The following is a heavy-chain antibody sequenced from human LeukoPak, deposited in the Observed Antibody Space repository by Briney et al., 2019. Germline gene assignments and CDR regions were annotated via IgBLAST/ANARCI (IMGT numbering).Heavy chain of an antibody. J-gene: IGHJ6*03. CDR1: GFTFSGHW. D-gene: IGHD3-22*01. Sequence: QPGGSLRLSCTASGFTFSGHWIHWVRQPPGMGLVWVSRINERGTDSMYAESVKGRFTISRDNAKNTVYLQMNSLRAEDAAVYYCARDLFPDYYDSSGYSNYYYYMDVWGKGTTVTISS. V-gene: IGHV3-74*03. CDR2: INERGTDS. CDR3: ARDLFPDYYDSSGYSNYYYYMDV.